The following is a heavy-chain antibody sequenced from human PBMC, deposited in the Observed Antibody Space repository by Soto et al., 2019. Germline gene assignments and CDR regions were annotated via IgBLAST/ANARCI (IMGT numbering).Heavy chain of an antibody. D-gene: IGHD6-19*01. Sequence: PGGSLRLSCAASGFTFSSYAMTWVRQAPGMGLEWLSIISSSGGSTYYADSVKGRFTISRDNSRSTLFLQMNSLRAEDTALYYCAKDSHGSGWYGYFDSWGHGTLVTVS. CDR3: AKDSHGSGWYGYFDS. J-gene: IGHJ4*01. V-gene: IGHV3-23*01. CDR2: ISSSGGST. CDR1: GFTFSSYA.